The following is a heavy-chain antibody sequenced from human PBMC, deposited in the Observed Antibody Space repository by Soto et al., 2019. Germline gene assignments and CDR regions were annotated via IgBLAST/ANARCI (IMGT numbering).Heavy chain of an antibody. CDR3: ARGYCRGGSGYGEYYFDY. D-gene: IGHD2-15*01. J-gene: IGHJ4*02. Sequence: QVQLVESGGGVVQPGRSLRLSCAASGFTFSSYGMHWVRQAPGKGLEWVAGIWYDGSNKYYADSVKGRFTISRDNSKNTLYLQMNSLRAEDTAVYYCARGYCRGGSGYGEYYFDYWGQGTLVTVSS. CDR1: GFTFSSYG. CDR2: IWYDGSNK. V-gene: IGHV3-33*01.